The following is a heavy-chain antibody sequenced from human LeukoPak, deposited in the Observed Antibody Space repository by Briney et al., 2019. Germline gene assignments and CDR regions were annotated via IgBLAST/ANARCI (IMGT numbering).Heavy chain of an antibody. CDR1: GFTFSSYD. V-gene: IGHV3-13*01. CDR3: ARGSGYSYGFDY. D-gene: IGHD5-18*01. CDR2: IGTAGDT. J-gene: IGHJ4*02. Sequence: PGGSLRLSCAASGFTFSSYDMHWVRQATGKGLEWVSAIGTAGDTYYPGSVKGRFTISRENAKNSLYLQMNSLRAGDTAVYYCARGSGYSYGFDYWGQGTLVTVSS.